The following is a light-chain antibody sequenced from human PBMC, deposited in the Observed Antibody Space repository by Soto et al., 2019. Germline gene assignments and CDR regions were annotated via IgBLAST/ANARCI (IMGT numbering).Light chain of an antibody. V-gene: IGKV3-11*01. J-gene: IGKJ5*01. CDR3: QQRTNWPSSS. CDR2: DAS. CDR1: QSVRSY. Sequence: EIVLTQSPATPFFSSGEKATPSCRASQSVRSYLAWYQQKPGQAPRLLIHDASSRATGIPARFSGSGSGTDFTLTISSLEPEDFAVYYCQQRTNWPSSSFGQGTRLEIK.